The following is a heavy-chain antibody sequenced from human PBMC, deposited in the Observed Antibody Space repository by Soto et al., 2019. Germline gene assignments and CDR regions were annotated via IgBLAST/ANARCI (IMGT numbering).Heavy chain of an antibody. CDR3: ATPPVGPDTYQLLPHNWFDP. D-gene: IGHD2-2*01. CDR2: ISGSGGST. V-gene: IGHV3-23*01. CDR1: GCTFSSHA. J-gene: IGHJ5*02. Sequence: GGALSPSCAASGCTFSSHAVSWVPKAPGKGLEWVSAISGSGGSTYYADSVKGRFTIPRDNSKNTLYLQMNSLRAEDTAVYYCATPPVGPDTYQLLPHNWFDPWGQGT.